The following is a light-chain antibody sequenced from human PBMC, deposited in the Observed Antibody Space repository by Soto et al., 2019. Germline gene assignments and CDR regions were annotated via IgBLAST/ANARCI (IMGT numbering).Light chain of an antibody. J-gene: IGKJ1*01. CDR1: QSVLYSSNNKNY. V-gene: IGKV4-1*01. CDR2: WAS. Sequence: DIVMTQSPDSLAVSLGERATINCKSSQSVLYSSNNKNYLAWYQQKPGQPPKLLIYWASTREAGVPDRCSGSGSATDFTLTISRLQAEDVAFYYRQQYFRPWTFGQGTKVEIK. CDR3: QQYFRPWT.